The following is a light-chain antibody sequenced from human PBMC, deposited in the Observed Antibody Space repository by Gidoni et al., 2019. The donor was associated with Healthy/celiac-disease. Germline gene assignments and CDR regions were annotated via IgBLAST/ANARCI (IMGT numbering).Light chain of an antibody. J-gene: IGKJ2*03. CDR3: QQYNNWPLYS. CDR2: GAS. CDR1: QSVSSN. Sequence: EIVMTHSPATLPVSPGERATPACRASQSVSSNLPWYQQKPGQAPRPLIYGASTRATGIPARFSGSGSGTEFTLTISSLQSEDFAVYYCQQYNNWPLYSFGQGTKLEIK. V-gene: IGKV3-15*01.